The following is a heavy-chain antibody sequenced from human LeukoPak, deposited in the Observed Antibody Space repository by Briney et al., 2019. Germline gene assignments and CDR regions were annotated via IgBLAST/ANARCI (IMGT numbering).Heavy chain of an antibody. CDR3: VRQTYSSGWNS. D-gene: IGHD6-19*01. CDR1: GGSISSSSYY. J-gene: IGHJ4*02. CDR2: VFYSGST. Sequence: SETLSLTCIVSGGSISSSSYYWAWIRQSPGKGLEWIGSVFYSGSTYNNPSLKSRVTISVNTSKNQFSLKMTSVTAADTAVYYCVRQTYSSGWNSWGQGTPVTVSS. V-gene: IGHV4-39*01.